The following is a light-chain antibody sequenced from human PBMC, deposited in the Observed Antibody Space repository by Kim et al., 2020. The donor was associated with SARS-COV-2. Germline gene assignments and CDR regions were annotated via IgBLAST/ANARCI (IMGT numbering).Light chain of an antibody. CDR3: SSRDSSANQWG. CDR2: AKN. CDR1: SPRTYY. V-gene: IGLV3-19*01. J-gene: IGLJ3*02. Sequence: SSELTQDSAVSVALGQTVRITCLGYSPRTYYATWYQQKPGQAPVVVIYAKNDRPSGIPDRFSGSNSGNTASLTITGVPAEDEADYYCSSRDSSANQWGFG.